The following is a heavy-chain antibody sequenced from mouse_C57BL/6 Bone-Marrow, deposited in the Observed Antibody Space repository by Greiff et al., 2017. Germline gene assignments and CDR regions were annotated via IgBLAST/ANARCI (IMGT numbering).Heavy chain of an antibody. Sequence: QVQLKQPGAELVRPGTSVKLSCKASGYTFTSYWMHWVKQRPGQGLEWIGVIDPSGSYTNYNQKFKCKATLTVDKSSSTAYMQLSSLTSEDSAVYYCARVGGTGAWFAYWGQGTLVTVSA. J-gene: IGHJ3*01. D-gene: IGHD4-1*01. V-gene: IGHV1-59*01. CDR2: IDPSGSYT. CDR1: GYTFTSYW. CDR3: ARVGGTGAWFAY.